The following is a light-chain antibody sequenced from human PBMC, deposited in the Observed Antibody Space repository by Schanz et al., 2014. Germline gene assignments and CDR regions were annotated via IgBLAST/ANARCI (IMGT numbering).Light chain of an antibody. Sequence: ETVMTQSPATLSLSPGEGATLSCRASQTIANDYLAWYQQKPGQAPRLLIYDASQRATGVPDRFRGSGSGTDFTLTITRLEPEDFAVYYCQQYAGSPPWTFGQGTKVEVK. V-gene: IGKV3-20*01. CDR2: DAS. CDR1: QTIANDY. J-gene: IGKJ1*01. CDR3: QQYAGSPPWT.